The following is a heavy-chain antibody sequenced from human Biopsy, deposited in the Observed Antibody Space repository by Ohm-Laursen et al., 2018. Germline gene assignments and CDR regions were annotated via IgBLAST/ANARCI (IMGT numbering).Heavy chain of an antibody. CDR3: TRAGGGKIYGL. J-gene: IGHJ4*02. V-gene: IGHV4-31*03. CDR2: IHYSGNT. CDR1: GVSINTGGYY. D-gene: IGHD3-16*01. Sequence: TLSFTCPVSGVSINTGGYYWPCIRQHPGTGLEWIGYIHYSGNTLYNPSLKSRLAISVDTSRNQFSLKLTSVTAADTALYYCTRAGGGKIYGLWGQGTLVTVSS.